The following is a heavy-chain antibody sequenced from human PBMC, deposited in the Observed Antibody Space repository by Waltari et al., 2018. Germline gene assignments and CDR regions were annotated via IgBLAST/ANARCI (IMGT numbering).Heavy chain of an antibody. CDR2: IYYSGST. CDR3: ARLMVRGYFDY. D-gene: IGHD3-10*01. Sequence: QVQLQESGPGLGKPSENLSLTCTVSGGSISSYYWSWIRQPPGKGLEWIGYIYYSGSTNYNPSLKSRVTISVDTSKNQFSLKLSSVTAADTAVYYCARLMVRGYFDYWGQGTLVTVSS. J-gene: IGHJ4*02. CDR1: GGSISSYY. V-gene: IGHV4-59*08.